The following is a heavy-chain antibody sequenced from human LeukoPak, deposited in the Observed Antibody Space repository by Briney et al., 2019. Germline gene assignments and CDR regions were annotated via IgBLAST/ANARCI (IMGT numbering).Heavy chain of an antibody. CDR2: IYYSGST. CDR1: GGSISSYY. V-gene: IGHV4-59*08. D-gene: IGHD3-3*01. Sequence: SETLSLTCTVSGGSISSYYWSWIRQPPGKGLEWIGYIYYSGSTNYNPSLKSRVTISVDTSKNQFSLKLSSVTAADTAVYYCARNTYYDFWSGTEAYFDYWGQGTLVTVSS. CDR3: ARNTYYDFWSGTEAYFDY. J-gene: IGHJ4*02.